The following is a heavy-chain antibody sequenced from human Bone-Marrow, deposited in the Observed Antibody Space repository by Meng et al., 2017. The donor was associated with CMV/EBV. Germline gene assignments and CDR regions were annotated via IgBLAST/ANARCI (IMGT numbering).Heavy chain of an antibody. Sequence: GGSLRLSCKGSGFRFSSYWIGWVRQMPGKGLEWMGTIYPDDPDARYSPSFQGQVIISADRTISTAYLQWSSLKASDTAIYYCARRGGAALGMDVWGQGTTVTVSS. V-gene: IGHV5-51*01. CDR3: ARRGGAALGMDV. CDR1: GFRFSSYW. J-gene: IGHJ6*02. D-gene: IGHD3-16*01. CDR2: IYPDDPDA.